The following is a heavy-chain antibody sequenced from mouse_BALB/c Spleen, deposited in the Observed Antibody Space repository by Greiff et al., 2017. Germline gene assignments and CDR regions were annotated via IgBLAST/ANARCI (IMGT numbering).Heavy chain of an antibody. CDR2: ISDGGSYT. CDR3: ARGGYYGNFLFAY. J-gene: IGHJ3*01. V-gene: IGHV5-4*02. D-gene: IGHD2-1*01. Sequence: DVMLVESGGGLVKPGGSLKLSCAASGFTFSDYYMYWVRQTPEKRLEWVATISDGGSYTYYPDSVKGRFTISRDNAKNNLYLQMSSLKSEDTAMYYCARGGYYGNFLFAYWGQGTLVTVSA. CDR1: GFTFSDYY.